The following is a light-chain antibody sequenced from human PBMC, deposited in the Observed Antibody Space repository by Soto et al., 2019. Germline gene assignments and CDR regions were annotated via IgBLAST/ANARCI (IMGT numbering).Light chain of an antibody. J-gene: IGKJ1*01. CDR3: QQYGSLSWP. CDR2: DAI. V-gene: IGKV3-15*01. Sequence: DKLMSQSPATLSVSPGERVTLSCRASQNIHNHMSWFLQKPGQTPRLLIYDAIIRAPDVPARFSGSGSGTDFTLPISRLEPEDFAVYHCQQYGSLSWPFGQGTKV. CDR1: QNIHNH.